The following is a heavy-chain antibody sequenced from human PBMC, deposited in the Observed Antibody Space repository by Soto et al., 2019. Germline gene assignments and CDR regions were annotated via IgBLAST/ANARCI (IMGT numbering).Heavy chain of an antibody. CDR1: GFTFDDYA. D-gene: IGHD4-17*01. Sequence: GSLRLSCAASGFTFDDYAMHWVRQAPGKGPEWVSLISWDGGSTYYADSVKGRFTISRDNSKNSLYLQMNSLRAEDTALYYCAKDIADYGDTYYYYGMDVWGQGTTVTV. CDR2: ISWDGGST. V-gene: IGHV3-43D*04. J-gene: IGHJ6*02. CDR3: AKDIADYGDTYYYYGMDV.